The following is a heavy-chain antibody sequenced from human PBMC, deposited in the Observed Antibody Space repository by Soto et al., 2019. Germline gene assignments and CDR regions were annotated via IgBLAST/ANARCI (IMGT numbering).Heavy chain of an antibody. CDR1: GFTFTSSA. CDR3: AADRDFCSGYTYYGMDV. Sequence: SVKVSCRASGFTFTSSAVQWVRQARGQRLEWIGWIVVGSGNTNYAEKFQKRVTITRDMSTSTAYMELISLRSEDTAADYCAADRDFCSGYTYYGMDVWGQGTTVTVSS. D-gene: IGHD3-3*01. CDR2: IVVGSGNT. V-gene: IGHV1-58*01. J-gene: IGHJ6*02.